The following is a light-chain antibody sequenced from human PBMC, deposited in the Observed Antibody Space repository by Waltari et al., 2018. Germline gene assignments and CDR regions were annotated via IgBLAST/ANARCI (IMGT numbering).Light chain of an antibody. V-gene: IGLV2-23*02. J-gene: IGLJ2*01. Sequence: QSALTQPASVSGSPGQSITIPCTGTTSNVGGYTLVSWYQPHPGKAPQLIIYDLNKRPSGISHRFSGSKSGNTASLTISGLQADDESDYYCCSYAGDSTLIFGGGTKLTVL. CDR2: DLN. CDR1: TSNVGGYTL. CDR3: CSYAGDSTLI.